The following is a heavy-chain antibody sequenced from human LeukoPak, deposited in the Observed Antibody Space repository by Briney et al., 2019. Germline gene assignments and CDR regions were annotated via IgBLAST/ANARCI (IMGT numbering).Heavy chain of an antibody. CDR1: GFTFSSYE. CDR3: TTLTMIRREHADY. CDR2: IKSKTDGGTT. Sequence: GGSLRLSCAASGFTFSSYEMNWVRQAPGRGLEWVGRIKSKTDGGTTDYAAPVKGRFTISRDDSKNTLYLQMNSLKTEDTALYYCTTLTMIRREHADYWGQGTLVTVSS. D-gene: IGHD3-10*01. V-gene: IGHV3-15*01. J-gene: IGHJ4*02.